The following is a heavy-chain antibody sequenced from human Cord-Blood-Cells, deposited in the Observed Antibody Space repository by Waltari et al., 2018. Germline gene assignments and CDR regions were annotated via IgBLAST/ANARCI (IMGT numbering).Heavy chain of an antibody. CDR1: GGYFSGYY. CDR2: INHSGST. V-gene: IGHV4-34*01. Sequence: QVQLQQWGAGLLKPSETLSLTCAVYGGYFSGYYWSWIRQPPGKGLEWIGEINHSGSTNDNPALRSLGTISVDTSMNQFSLKLSSVTASDTAVYYCARVGGITGTPYYYYGMDVWGQGTTVTVSS. J-gene: IGHJ6*02. CDR3: ARVGGITGTPYYYYGMDV. D-gene: IGHD1-20*01.